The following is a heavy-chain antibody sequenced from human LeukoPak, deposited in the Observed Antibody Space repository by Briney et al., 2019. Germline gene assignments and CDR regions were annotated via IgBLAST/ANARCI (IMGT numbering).Heavy chain of an antibody. D-gene: IGHD3-3*01. J-gene: IGHJ5*02. Sequence: PSETLSLTCTVCGGSISSYYWSWIRQPAGKGLEWIGRIYTSGSTNYNPSLKSRVTMSVDTSKNQFSLKLSSVTAADTAVYYCARGLDSYYDFWSGHMGNWFDPWGQGTLVTVSS. V-gene: IGHV4-4*07. CDR3: ARGLDSYYDFWSGHMGNWFDP. CDR1: GGSISSYY. CDR2: IYTSGST.